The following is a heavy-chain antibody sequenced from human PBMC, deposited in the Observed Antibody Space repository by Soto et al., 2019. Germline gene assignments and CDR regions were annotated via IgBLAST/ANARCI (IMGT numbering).Heavy chain of an antibody. D-gene: IGHD6-13*01. CDR2: IYPGDSDT. V-gene: IGHV5-51*01. J-gene: IGHJ4*02. CDR3: ARQAKYSSSWYAYYFDY. Sequence: GESLKISCKGSGYSFTSYWIGWVRQMPGKGLEWMGIIYPGDSDTRYSPSFQGQVTISADKSISTAYLQWSSLKASDTAMYYCARQAKYSSSWYAYYFDYWGQGTLVTVSS. CDR1: GYSFTSYW.